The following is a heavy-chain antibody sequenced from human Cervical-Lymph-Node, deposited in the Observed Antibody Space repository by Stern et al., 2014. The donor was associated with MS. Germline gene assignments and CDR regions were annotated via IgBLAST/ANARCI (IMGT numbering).Heavy chain of an antibody. Sequence: QINLKESGPALVRPTQTLKLTCTFSGFSLSSSGLGLARLLQPPGKDLEWLACLCWDDERRYRSSLKRMLTTAKVGSKNHVVLGMANMYPVDTATYFCAHVGVSRGYIFGVFENWGRGSLVTVSS. CDR3: AHVGVSRGYIFGVFEN. J-gene: IGHJ4*02. CDR1: GFSLSSSGLG. CDR2: LCWDDER. D-gene: IGHD3-3*02. V-gene: IGHV2-5*02.